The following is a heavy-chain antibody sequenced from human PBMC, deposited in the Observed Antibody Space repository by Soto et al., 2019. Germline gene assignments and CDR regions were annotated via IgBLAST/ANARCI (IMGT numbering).Heavy chain of an antibody. J-gene: IGHJ4*02. D-gene: IGHD2-8*02. V-gene: IGHV4-31*03. CDR2: ISYSGRT. Sequence: PSETLSLTCTVSGDSISSGAYYWSWIRQHPGKGLEWIGYISYSGRTYYNPSLKSRVTISVDTSKNQFSLKLTSVTAADTAVYYCARDKITGLFDYWGQGTLVTVSS. CDR1: GDSISSGAYY. CDR3: ARDKITGLFDY.